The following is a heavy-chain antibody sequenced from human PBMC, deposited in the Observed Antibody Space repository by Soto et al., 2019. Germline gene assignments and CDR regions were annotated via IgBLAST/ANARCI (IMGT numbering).Heavy chain of an antibody. CDR2: ISYDGSNK. CDR1: GFTFSSYA. D-gene: IGHD5-12*01. CDR3: ARGGDGYNYPDYYYGMDV. J-gene: IGHJ6*02. V-gene: IGHV3-30-3*01. Sequence: GGSLRLSCAASGFTFSSYAMHWVRQAPGKGLEWVAVISYDGSNKYYADSVKGRFTISRDNSKNTLYLQMNSLRAEDTAVYYCARGGDGYNYPDYYYGMDVWGQGTTVTVSS.